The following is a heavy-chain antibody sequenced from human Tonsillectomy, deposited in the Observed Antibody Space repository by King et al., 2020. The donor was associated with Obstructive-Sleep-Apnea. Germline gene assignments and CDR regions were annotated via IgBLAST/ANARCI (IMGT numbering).Heavy chain of an antibody. CDR2: ISYDGSNK. D-gene: IGHD3-16*01. J-gene: IGHJ4*02. CDR3: ARHFGELPFDY. V-gene: IGHV3-30*04. Sequence: VQLVESGGGVVQPGRSLRLSCAASGFTFSSYAMHWVRQAPGKGLEWVAVISYDGSNKYYADSVKGRFTISRDNSKNTLYLQMNSLRAEDTAVYYCARHFGELPFDYWGQGTLVTVSS. CDR1: GFTFSSYA.